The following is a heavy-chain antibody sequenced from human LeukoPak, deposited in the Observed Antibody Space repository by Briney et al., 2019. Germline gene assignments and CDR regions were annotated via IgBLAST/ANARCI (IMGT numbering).Heavy chain of an antibody. CDR3: ARDHSIVLVTAIHQ. CDR1: GFSLKTRV. Sequence: GGSLRLSCAASGFSLKTRVMHWLRQAPGKGLEWVSGISFITNAVHYADSVKGRFTISRDNAKNTLYLQMNSLRVEDTAMYYCARDHSIVLVTAIHQWGQGTLLTVSS. V-gene: IGHV3-30-3*01. CDR2: ISFITNAV. D-gene: IGHD2-21*02. J-gene: IGHJ4*02.